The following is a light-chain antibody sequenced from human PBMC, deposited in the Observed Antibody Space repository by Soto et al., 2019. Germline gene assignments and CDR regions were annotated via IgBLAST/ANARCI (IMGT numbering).Light chain of an antibody. CDR3: SSYTTSYFYV. Sequence: QSVLTQPASVSGSPGRSITSSCTGSGRDIGAYNYVSWYQQHPGKAPKLIIYEVENRPSGVSNRFSASKSAFTASLTISGLQAEDEADYYCSSYTTSYFYVFGPGTKVTVL. J-gene: IGLJ1*01. CDR2: EVE. V-gene: IGLV2-14*01. CDR1: GRDIGAYNY.